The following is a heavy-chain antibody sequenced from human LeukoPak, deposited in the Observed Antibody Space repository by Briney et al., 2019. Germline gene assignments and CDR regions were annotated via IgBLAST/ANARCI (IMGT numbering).Heavy chain of an antibody. D-gene: IGHD5-12*01. CDR3: ARDHPMATGAY. Sequence: GASVKVSCKASGYTFTSYDINWVRQAPGQGLEWMGWVSGYNGNTNYAQKFEGRVAMTTDTSSSTAYMELRSLRSDDTAVYYCARDHPMATGAYWGQGTLVTVSS. CDR2: VSGYNGNT. CDR1: GYTFTSYD. V-gene: IGHV1-18*01. J-gene: IGHJ4*02.